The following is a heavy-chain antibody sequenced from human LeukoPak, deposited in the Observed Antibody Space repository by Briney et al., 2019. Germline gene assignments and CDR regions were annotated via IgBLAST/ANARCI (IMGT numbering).Heavy chain of an antibody. Sequence: SGGSLRLSSAASGLTVSSYSMNWVRQAPGKGLEWVSYISSSSSTIYYADSVKGRFTISRDNAKNSLYLQMNSLRDEDTAVYYCAKPKPPPRYDFWSGYYDEEYYFDYWGQGTLVTVSS. J-gene: IGHJ4*02. CDR2: ISSSSSTI. V-gene: IGHV3-48*02. CDR1: GLTVSSYS. D-gene: IGHD3-3*01. CDR3: AKPKPPPRYDFWSGYYDEEYYFDY.